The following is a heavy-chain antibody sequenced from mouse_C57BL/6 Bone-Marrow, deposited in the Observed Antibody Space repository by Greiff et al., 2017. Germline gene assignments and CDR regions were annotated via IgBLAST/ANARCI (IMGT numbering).Heavy chain of an antibody. CDR1: GYAFSSYW. D-gene: IGHD1-1*01. CDR2: IYPGDGDT. J-gene: IGHJ3*01. V-gene: IGHV1-80*01. Sequence: VQLQESGAELVKPGASVKMSCKASGYAFSSYWMNWVKQRPGKGLEWIGQIYPGDGDTNYNGKFKGKATLTADKSSSTAYMQLSSLTSEDSAVYFCTIYGSCPFAYWGQGTLVTVSA. CDR3: TIYGSCPFAY.